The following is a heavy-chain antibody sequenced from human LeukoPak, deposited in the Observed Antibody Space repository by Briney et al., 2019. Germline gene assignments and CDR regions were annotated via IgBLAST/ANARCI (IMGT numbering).Heavy chain of an antibody. J-gene: IGHJ4*02. CDR2: ISSSSSYI. V-gene: IGHV3-21*01. CDR1: GFTFSSYS. Sequence: PGGSLRLSCAASGFTFSSYSMNWVRQAPGKGLEWVSSISSSSSYIYYADSVKGRFTISRDNAKNSLYLQMNSLRAEDTAVYYRARDRPTLPIGPFDYWGQGTLVTVSS. CDR3: ARDRPTLPIGPFDY. D-gene: IGHD2/OR15-2a*01.